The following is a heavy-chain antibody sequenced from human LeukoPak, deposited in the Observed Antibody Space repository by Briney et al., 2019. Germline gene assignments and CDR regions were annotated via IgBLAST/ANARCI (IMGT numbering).Heavy chain of an antibody. Sequence: GGSLRLSCAASGFTFTTYAMSWVRQAPGKGLECVSAIGGGGVRTYYADSVKGRFTISRDNSKDTLFLQMNSLRAEDTAVYYCAKASRQGAVASPLDYWGQGTLVTVSS. CDR1: GFTFTTYA. CDR3: AKASRQGAVASPLDY. D-gene: IGHD6-19*01. CDR2: IGGGGVRT. V-gene: IGHV3-23*01. J-gene: IGHJ4*02.